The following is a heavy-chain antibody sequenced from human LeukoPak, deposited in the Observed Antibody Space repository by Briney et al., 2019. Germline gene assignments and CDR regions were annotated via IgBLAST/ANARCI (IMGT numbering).Heavy chain of an antibody. CDR1: GGSFSGYY. CDR3: ARVDRYCSSTSCYSLYYYYGMDV. D-gene: IGHD2-2*01. Sequence: SETLSLTCAVYGGSFSGYYWSWIRQPPGKGLEWIGEINHSGSTNYNPSLKSRVTISVDTSKNQFSLKLSSVTAADTAVYYCARVDRYCSSTSCYSLYYYYGMDVWGQGTTVTVSS. CDR2: INHSGST. J-gene: IGHJ6*02. V-gene: IGHV4-34*01.